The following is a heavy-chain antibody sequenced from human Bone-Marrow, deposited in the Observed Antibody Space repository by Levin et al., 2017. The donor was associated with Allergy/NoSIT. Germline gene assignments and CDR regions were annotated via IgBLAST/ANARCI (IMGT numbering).Heavy chain of an antibody. Sequence: GGSLRLSCAASGFNFTNAWMSWVRQAPGKGLEWVGRIKSRNDGGTTDYAAPVKGRFIISKDVSNNTLYLQMNSLKTQATAVYYCSTEGGHCSGGSCYLLAFYYGMDVWGQGTTVTVSS. V-gene: IGHV3-15*01. CDR1: GFNFTNAW. CDR2: IKSRNDGGTT. J-gene: IGHJ6*02. CDR3: STEGGHCSGGSCYLLAFYYGMDV. D-gene: IGHD2-15*01.